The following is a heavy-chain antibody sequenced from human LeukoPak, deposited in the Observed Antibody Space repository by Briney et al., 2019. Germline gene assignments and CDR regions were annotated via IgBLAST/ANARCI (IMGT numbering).Heavy chain of an antibody. V-gene: IGHV4-31*03. J-gene: IGHJ4*02. D-gene: IGHD2-21*01. CDR1: GGSISSGGYY. Sequence: SQTLSLTCTVSGGSISSGGYYWSWIRQHPGKGLEWIGYIYYSGSTYYNPSLKGRATISVDTSKNQFSLKLSSVTAADTAVYYCARGIFLTDLDFDYWGQGTLVTVSS. CDR2: IYYSGST. CDR3: ARGIFLTDLDFDY.